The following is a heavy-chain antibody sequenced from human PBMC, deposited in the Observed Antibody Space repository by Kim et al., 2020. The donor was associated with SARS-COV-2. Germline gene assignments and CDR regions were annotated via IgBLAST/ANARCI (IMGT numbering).Heavy chain of an antibody. D-gene: IGHD6-13*01. CDR3: ARASSSWYWEFDY. J-gene: IGHJ4*02. Sequence: YAVSVKSRITINPDTSKNQFSLQLNSVTPEDTAVYSCARASSSWYWEFDYWGQGTLVTVSS. V-gene: IGHV6-1*01.